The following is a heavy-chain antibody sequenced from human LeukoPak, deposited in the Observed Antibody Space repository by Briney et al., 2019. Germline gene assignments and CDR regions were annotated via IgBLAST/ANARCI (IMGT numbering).Heavy chain of an antibody. D-gene: IGHD3-9*01. CDR1: GYTFTSYG. CDR3: ARDRVLGYFDWLIPPPYYFDY. V-gene: IGHV1-18*01. Sequence: ASVKVSCKASGYTFTSYGISWVRQAPGQGLEWMGWISAYNGNTNYAQKLQGRVTMTTDTSTSTAYMELRSLRSDDTAVYYCARDRVLGYFDWLIPPPYYFDYWGQGTLVTVSS. J-gene: IGHJ4*02. CDR2: ISAYNGNT.